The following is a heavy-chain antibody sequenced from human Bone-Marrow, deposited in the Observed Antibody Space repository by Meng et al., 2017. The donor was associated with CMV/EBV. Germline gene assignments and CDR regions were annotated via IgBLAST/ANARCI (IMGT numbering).Heavy chain of an antibody. CDR2: IIPGVGAT. V-gene: IGHV1-69*13. Sequence: SVKVSCKASGGTWSKSAFSWMRQAPGQGLEWMGGIIPGVGATKYAPKFQGKVTITADESSSTVYMDLNSLRSEDTAMYYCARDNGLVVVPSAMSRLGLGSWGQGTLVTGSS. J-gene: IGHJ5*02. CDR1: GGTWSKSA. D-gene: IGHD2-2*01. CDR3: ARDNGLVVVPSAMSRLGLGS.